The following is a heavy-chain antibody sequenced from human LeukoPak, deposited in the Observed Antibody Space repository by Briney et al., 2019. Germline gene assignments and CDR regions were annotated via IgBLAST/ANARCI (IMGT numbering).Heavy chain of an antibody. V-gene: IGHV3-49*04. Sequence: GGSLRLSCTASGFTFGDYAMSWVRQAPGKGLEWVGFIRSKAYGGTTEYAASVKGRFTISRDDSKSIAYLQMNSLKTEDTAVYYCTRYYIAAAAHWGWGQGTLVTVSS. CDR3: TRYYIAAAAHWG. CDR2: IRSKAYGGTT. D-gene: IGHD6-13*01. CDR1: GFTFGDYA. J-gene: IGHJ4*02.